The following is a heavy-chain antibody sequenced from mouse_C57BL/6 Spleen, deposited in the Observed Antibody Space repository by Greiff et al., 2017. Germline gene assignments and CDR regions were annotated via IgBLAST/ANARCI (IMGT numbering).Heavy chain of an antibody. Sequence: VQLQQSGAELVRPGASVTLSCKASGYTFTDYEMHWVKQTPVHGLEWIGAIDPETGGTAYNQKFKGKAILTADQTSSTAYMELRSLTSEDSAVYYCTRGGTGLDYWGQGTTLTVSS. CDR2: IDPETGGT. D-gene: IGHD4-1*01. J-gene: IGHJ2*01. V-gene: IGHV1-15*01. CDR1: GYTFTDYE. CDR3: TRGGTGLDY.